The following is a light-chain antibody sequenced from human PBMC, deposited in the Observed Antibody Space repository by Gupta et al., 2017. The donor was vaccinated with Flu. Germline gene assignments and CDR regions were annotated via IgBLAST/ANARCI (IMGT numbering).Light chain of an antibody. CDR1: QGISNY. CDR3: QKYNSALT. CDR2: AAS. V-gene: IGKV1-27*01. Sequence: SVGDRVTITCRASQGISNYLAWYQQKPGKVPKLLIYAASTLQSGVPSRFSGSGSGTDFTLTISSLQPEDVATYYCQKYNSALTFGGGTKVEIK. J-gene: IGKJ4*01.